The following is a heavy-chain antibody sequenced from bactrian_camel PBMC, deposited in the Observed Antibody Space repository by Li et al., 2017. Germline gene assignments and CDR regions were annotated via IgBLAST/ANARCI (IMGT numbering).Heavy chain of an antibody. D-gene: IGHD5*01. J-gene: IGHJ6*01. CDR2: ISGDGGQT. CDR3: AKDLDSVGWATPGFGY. CDR1: GFPFSTYD. V-gene: IGHV3S1*01. Sequence: HVQLVESGGGSVQVGESLRLSCAASGFPFSTYDMSWVRQVPGQGLEWVVSISGDGGQTFYAPAVKGRFTISKDNAKNTLYLQLNSLKTEDTAMYYCAKDLDSVGWATPGFGYWGQGTQVTVS.